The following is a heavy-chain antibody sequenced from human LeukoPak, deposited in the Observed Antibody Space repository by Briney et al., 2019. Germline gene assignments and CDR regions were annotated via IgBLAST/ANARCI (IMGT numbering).Heavy chain of an antibody. CDR1: GFTFSSYA. CDR2: ISYDGSNK. J-gene: IGHJ4*02. Sequence: GGSLRLSCAASGFTFSSYAMHWVRQAPGKGLEWVAVISYDGSNKYYADSVKGRFTIFRDNSKNTLYLQMNSLRAEDTAVYYCARKYSGFDYWGQGTLVTVSS. V-gene: IGHV3-30-3*01. D-gene: IGHD5-12*01. CDR3: ARKYSGFDY.